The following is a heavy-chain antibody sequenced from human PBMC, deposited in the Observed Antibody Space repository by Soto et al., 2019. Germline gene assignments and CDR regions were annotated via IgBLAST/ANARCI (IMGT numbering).Heavy chain of an antibody. J-gene: IGHJ4*02. CDR1: GYTFTSYD. V-gene: IGHV1-8*01. D-gene: IGHD2-15*01. Sequence: QVQLVQSGAEVKKPGASVKVSCKASGYTFTSYDINWVRQATGQGLEWMGWMNPNSGNTGYAQKFQGRVTMTRNTSISTAYMELRSLRSEDTAVYYCGRASKGYCSGGSCYSYWGREPWSPSPQ. CDR3: GRASKGYCSGGSCYSY. CDR2: MNPNSGNT.